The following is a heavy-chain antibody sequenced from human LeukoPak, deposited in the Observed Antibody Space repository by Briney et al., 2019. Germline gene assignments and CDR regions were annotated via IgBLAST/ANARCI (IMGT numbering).Heavy chain of an antibody. J-gene: IGHJ3*02. V-gene: IGHV4-61*02. D-gene: IGHD2-2*02. CDR1: GGSISSGSYY. Sequence: SETLSLTCTVSGGSISSGSYYWSWIRQPAGKGLEWIGRLYTSGSTNYNPSLKSRVTISVDTSKNQFSLKLSSVTAADTAVYYCARGYCSSTSCYKRWAFDIWGQGTMVTVSS. CDR3: ARGYCSSTSCYKRWAFDI. CDR2: LYTSGST.